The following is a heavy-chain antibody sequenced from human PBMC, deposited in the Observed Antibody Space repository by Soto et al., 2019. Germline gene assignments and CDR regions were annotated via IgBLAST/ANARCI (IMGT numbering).Heavy chain of an antibody. D-gene: IGHD6-6*01. CDR3: ARVGGLAARTFDY. J-gene: IGHJ4*02. Sequence: PSETLSLTCTVSGGSISDFYWSWIRQPPGKGLEWIGYIYYSGSTNYNPSLKSRVTISVDTSKNQFSLNLRSMSPADTAVYYCARVGGLAARTFDYWGPGTLVTVYS. V-gene: IGHV4-59*01. CDR2: IYYSGST. CDR1: GGSISDFY.